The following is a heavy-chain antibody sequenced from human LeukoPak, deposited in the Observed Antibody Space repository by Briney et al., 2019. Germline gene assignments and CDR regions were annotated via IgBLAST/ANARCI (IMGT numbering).Heavy chain of an antibody. CDR2: IYYSGST. Sequence: SETLSLTCAVSGGSISSSNWWSWVRQPPGKGLEWIGSIYYSGSTYYNPSLKSRVTISVDTSKNQFSLKLSSVTAADTAVYYCARRGYDSSGYYHNYWGQGTLVTVSS. V-gene: IGHV4-39*01. CDR1: GGSISSSNW. D-gene: IGHD3-22*01. J-gene: IGHJ4*02. CDR3: ARRGYDSSGYYHNY.